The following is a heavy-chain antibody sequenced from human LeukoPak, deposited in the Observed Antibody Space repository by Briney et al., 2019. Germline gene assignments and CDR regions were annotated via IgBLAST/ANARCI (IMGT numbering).Heavy chain of an antibody. Sequence: GGSLRLSCAASGFTFSSYAMSLVRQAPGKGLEWVSAISGSGGSTYYADSVKGRFTISRDNSKNTLYLQMNSLRAEDTAVYYCAKGGLNWNYYYYWGQGTLVTVSS. CDR2: ISGSGGST. CDR3: AKGGLNWNYYYY. D-gene: IGHD1-1*01. CDR1: GFTFSSYA. V-gene: IGHV3-23*01. J-gene: IGHJ4*02.